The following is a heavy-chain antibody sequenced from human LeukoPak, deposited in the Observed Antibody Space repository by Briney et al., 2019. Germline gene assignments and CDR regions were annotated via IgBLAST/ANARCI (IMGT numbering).Heavy chain of an antibody. CDR2: INSYGSYT. Sequence: PGGSLRLSCSASGLTFSSYWMHWVRQAPGKGLMWVSRINSYGSYTSYADSVKGRFTISRDNAKNTLYLQMNSLRAEDTAVCYCARDHEDSSGYYVGEVYWGQGTLVTVSS. CDR1: GLTFSSYW. J-gene: IGHJ4*02. D-gene: IGHD3-22*01. CDR3: ARDHEDSSGYYVGEVY. V-gene: IGHV3-74*01.